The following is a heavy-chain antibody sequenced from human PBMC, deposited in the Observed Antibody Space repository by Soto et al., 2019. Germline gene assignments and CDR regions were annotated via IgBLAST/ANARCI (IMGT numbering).Heavy chain of an antibody. J-gene: IGHJ4*02. Sequence: ASVKVSWKASGYIFTSYYIHWVRQAPGQGLEWMGWINPFDGSRMFAQSFQGRVTMTRDTSTSTVYMEVSSLRSEDTAVYYCSSVDPGDTSSCDHWGQ. CDR3: SSVDPGDTSSCDH. CDR1: GYIFTSYY. V-gene: IGHV1-46*03. D-gene: IGHD3-10*01. CDR2: INPFDGSR.